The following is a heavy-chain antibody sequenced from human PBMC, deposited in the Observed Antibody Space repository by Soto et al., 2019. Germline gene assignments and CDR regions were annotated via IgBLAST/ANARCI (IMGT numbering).Heavy chain of an antibody. CDR1: GYTLTELS. D-gene: IGHD6-13*01. CDR2: FDPGDGET. CDR3: ATDRGSSSWSINWFDP. Sequence: ASVKVSCKVSGYTLTELSMHWVRQAPGKGLEWMGGFDPGDGETIYAQKFQGRVTMTEDTSTDTAYMELSSLRSEDTAVYYCATDRGSSSWSINWFDPWGQGTLVTV. V-gene: IGHV1-24*01. J-gene: IGHJ5*02.